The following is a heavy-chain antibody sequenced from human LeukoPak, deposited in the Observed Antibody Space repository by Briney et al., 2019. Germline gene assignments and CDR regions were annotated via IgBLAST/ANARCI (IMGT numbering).Heavy chain of an antibody. V-gene: IGHV4-34*01. CDR1: GGSFSGYY. CDR2: INHSGST. D-gene: IGHD2-21*01. J-gene: IGHJ4*02. Sequence: SETLSLTCAVYGGSFSGYYWSWIRQPPGKGLEWVGEINHSGSTNYNPSLKSRVTISVDTSKNQFSLKLSSVTAADTAVYYCARRLAYCGGDCYQIFDYWGQGTLVTVSS. CDR3: ARRLAYCGGDCYQIFDY.